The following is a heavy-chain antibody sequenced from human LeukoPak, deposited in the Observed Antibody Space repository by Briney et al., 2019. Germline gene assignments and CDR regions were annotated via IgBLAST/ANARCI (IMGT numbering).Heavy chain of an antibody. J-gene: IGHJ4*02. CDR1: GYTFTGYY. D-gene: IGHD1-26*01. V-gene: IGHV1-2*02. CDR2: INPNSGGT. Sequence: GASVKVSCKASGYTFTGYYMHWVRQAPGQGLEWMGWINPNSGGTNYAQKFQGRVTMTRDTSISTAYMELSRLRSDDTAVYYCARETGTSWELPHFDYWGQGTLVTVSS. CDR3: ARETGTSWELPHFDY.